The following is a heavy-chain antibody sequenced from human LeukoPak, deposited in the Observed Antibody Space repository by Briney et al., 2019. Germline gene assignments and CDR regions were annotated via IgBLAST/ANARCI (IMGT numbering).Heavy chain of an antibody. CDR1: GFILSTYW. J-gene: IGHJ4*02. CDR2: IKQDGSHK. V-gene: IGHV3-7*01. D-gene: IGHD6-19*01. CDR3: ARETPDSSGWD. Sequence: QSGGSLRLSCAASGFILSTYWMSWVRQAPGKGLEWVANIKQDGSHKNYVDSVKGRFTISRDNAKNSLYLQMNSLRAEDTAVYYCARETPDSSGWDWGQGTLVTVSS.